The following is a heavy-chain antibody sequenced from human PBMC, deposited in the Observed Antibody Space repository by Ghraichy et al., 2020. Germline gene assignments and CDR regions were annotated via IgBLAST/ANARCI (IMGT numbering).Heavy chain of an antibody. CDR2: FDAEDGEI. J-gene: IGHJ5*02. Sequence: ASVKVSCKLSGYTLTQLSIHWVRQAPGRGLEWMGGFDAEDGEIIYAQNLQGRLTVTEDPSTVTGYMELSSLRSEDTAVYYCATVERLLWFGELFKTWGQGTLVTVS. CDR3: ATVERLLWFGELFKT. V-gene: IGHV1-24*01. D-gene: IGHD3-10*01. CDR1: GYTLTQLS.